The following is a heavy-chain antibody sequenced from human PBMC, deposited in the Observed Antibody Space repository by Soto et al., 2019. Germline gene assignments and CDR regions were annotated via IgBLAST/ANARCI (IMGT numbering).Heavy chain of an antibody. V-gene: IGHV2-5*01. CDR3: AKSGSSGWYGWFDP. J-gene: IGHJ5*02. CDR1: GFSLRTSGVG. D-gene: IGHD6-19*01. CDR2: IYWNDDK. Sequence: GPRLGNPTRTRTLTCIFSGFSLRTSGVGVGWIRQPPGKALEWLGFIYWNDDKRYSPSLKSRLTITKDTSKNQVVLTMTNMDPVDTATYYCAKSGSSGWYGWFDPWGQGTLVTVSS.